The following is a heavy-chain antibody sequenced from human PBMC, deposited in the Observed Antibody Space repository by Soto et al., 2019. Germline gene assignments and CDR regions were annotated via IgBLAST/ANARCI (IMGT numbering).Heavy chain of an antibody. Sequence: QVQLVQSGAEVKKPGASVKVSCKASGYTFTSYYMHWVRQAPGQGLEWMGIINPSGGSTSYAQKFQGRVTMTRDTSTSTVYMELSILRSEDTAVYYCARVVTTTPHRGDWYFDLWGRGTLVTVSS. J-gene: IGHJ2*01. V-gene: IGHV1-46*01. CDR3: ARVVTTTPHRGDWYFDL. D-gene: IGHD4-17*01. CDR2: INPSGGST. CDR1: GYTFTSYY.